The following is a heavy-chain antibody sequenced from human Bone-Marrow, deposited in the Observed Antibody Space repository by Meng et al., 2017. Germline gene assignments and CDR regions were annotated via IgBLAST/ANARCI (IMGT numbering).Heavy chain of an antibody. CDR1: GYTFTGYY. J-gene: IGHJ4*02. CDR2: INPNSGGT. Sequence: ASVKVSCKASGYTFTGYYMHWVRQAPGQGLEWMGRINPNSGGTNYAQKFQGRVTMTRDTSISTAYMELRRLTSDDTAVYYCTRGVLKTVTGDYWGQGTLVTVSS. D-gene: IGHD4-11*01. CDR3: TRGVLKTVTGDY. V-gene: IGHV1-2*06.